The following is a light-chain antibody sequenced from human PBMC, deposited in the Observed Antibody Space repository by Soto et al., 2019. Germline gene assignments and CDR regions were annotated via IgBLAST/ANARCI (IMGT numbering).Light chain of an antibody. CDR1: QTAIRY. Sequence: DIQMTQSPSSLSASVGDRVTITCRASQTAIRYVSWYQQKPGKAPKLLVYVASSLQSGVPSRFSGSGYGKDFTLTISSLQPDDFATYYCEQSYTSPTFGGGTRVEIE. V-gene: IGKV1-39*01. CDR3: EQSYTSPT. CDR2: VAS. J-gene: IGKJ4*01.